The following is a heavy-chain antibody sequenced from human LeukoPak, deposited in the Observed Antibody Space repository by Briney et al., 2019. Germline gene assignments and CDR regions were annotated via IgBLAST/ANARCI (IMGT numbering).Heavy chain of an antibody. CDR2: IYSSGTT. J-gene: IGHJ4*02. CDR3: GRRPAVDGPIDN. D-gene: IGHD3/OR15-3a*01. V-gene: IGHV4-59*01. CDR1: GGSLHRSF. Sequence: PSETLSLTCIVSGGSLHRSFWTWVRQPPGKGLQWIGRIYSSGTTDYSPSRKSRLTLSIDTSMNQFSLRLASVTAADTAVYYCGRRPAVDGPIDNWGQGILVAVSS.